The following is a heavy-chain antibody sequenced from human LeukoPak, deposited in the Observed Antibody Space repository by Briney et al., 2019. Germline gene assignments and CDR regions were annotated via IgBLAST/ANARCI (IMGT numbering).Heavy chain of an antibody. V-gene: IGHV4-59*01. Sequence: PSETLSLTCTASGGSISSYYWSWIRQPPGKGLEWIGYIYYSGSTNYNPSLKSRVTISVDTSKNQFSLKLSSVTAADTAVYYCARDLYCSGGSCHDLWGQGTLVTVSS. J-gene: IGHJ4*02. CDR1: GGSISSYY. D-gene: IGHD2-15*01. CDR3: ARDLYCSGGSCHDL. CDR2: IYYSGST.